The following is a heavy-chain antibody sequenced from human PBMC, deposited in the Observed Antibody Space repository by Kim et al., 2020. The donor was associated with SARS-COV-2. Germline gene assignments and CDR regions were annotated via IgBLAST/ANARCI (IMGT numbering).Heavy chain of an antibody. V-gene: IGHV5-10-1*01. CDR3: ARHDRRDDFSFFDY. D-gene: IGHD3-3*01. J-gene: IGHJ4*02. Sequence: SPSFQGHVTSSADKSITTAYLQWSSLKASDTAMYYCARHDRRDDFSFFDYWGQGTLVTVSS.